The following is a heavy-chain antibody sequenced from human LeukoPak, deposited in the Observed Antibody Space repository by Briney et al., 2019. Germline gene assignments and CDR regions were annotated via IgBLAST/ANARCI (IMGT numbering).Heavy chain of an antibody. J-gene: IGHJ4*02. CDR2: ISSSSSYI. D-gene: IGHD6-19*01. Sequence: GGSLRLSCAASGFTFSSYSMNWVRQASGKGLEWVSSISSSSSYIYYADSVKGRFTISRDNAKNSLYLQMNSLRAEDTAVYYCARDHFSSGWSQRFDYWGQGTLVTVSS. CDR1: GFTFSSYS. CDR3: ARDHFSSGWSQRFDY. V-gene: IGHV3-21*01.